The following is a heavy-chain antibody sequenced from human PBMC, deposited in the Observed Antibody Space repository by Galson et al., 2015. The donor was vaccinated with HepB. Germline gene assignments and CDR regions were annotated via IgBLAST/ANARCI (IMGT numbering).Heavy chain of an antibody. J-gene: IGHJ6*02. V-gene: IGHV3-74*01. Sequence: SLRLSCAASGFTFSSYWMHWVRQAPGKGLVWVSRINSDGSSTSYADSVKGRFTISRDNAKNTLYLQMNSLRAEDTAVYYCARDGAEYNWNYFGIYYYGMDVWGQGTTVTVSS. CDR2: INSDGSST. D-gene: IGHD1-7*01. CDR3: ARDGAEYNWNYFGIYYYGMDV. CDR1: GFTFSSYW.